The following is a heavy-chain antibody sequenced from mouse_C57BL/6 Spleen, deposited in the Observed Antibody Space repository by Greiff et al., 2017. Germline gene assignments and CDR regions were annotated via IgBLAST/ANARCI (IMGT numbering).Heavy chain of an antibody. Sequence: QVQLKQSGAELVKPGASVKISCKASGYAFSSYWMNWVKQRPGKGLEWIGQIYPGDGDTNYNGKFKGKATLTADKSSSTAYMQLSSLTSEDSAVYFCARRDSSEWFAYWGQGTLVTVSA. J-gene: IGHJ3*01. V-gene: IGHV1-80*01. CDR1: GYAFSSYW. CDR3: ARRDSSEWFAY. D-gene: IGHD3-2*02. CDR2: IYPGDGDT.